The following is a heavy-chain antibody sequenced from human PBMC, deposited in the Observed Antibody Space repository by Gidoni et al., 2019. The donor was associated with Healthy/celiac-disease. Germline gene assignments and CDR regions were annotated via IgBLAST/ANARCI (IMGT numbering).Heavy chain of an antibody. CDR3: AGYCSSTSCQASDY. V-gene: IGHV4-4*07. J-gene: IGHJ4*02. D-gene: IGHD2-2*01. Sequence: QVQLQASGPGLVKPSETLSLTCTVSGGSISSYYWSWIRQPAGKGLEWIGRIYTSGSTNYNPSLKSRVTMSVDTSKNKFSLKLSSVTAADTAVYYCAGYCSSTSCQASDYWGQGTLVTVSS. CDR2: IYTSGST. CDR1: GGSISSYY.